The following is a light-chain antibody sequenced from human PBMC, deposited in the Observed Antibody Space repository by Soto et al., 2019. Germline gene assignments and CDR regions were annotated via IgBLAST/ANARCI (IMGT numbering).Light chain of an antibody. V-gene: IGKV1-16*02. CDR3: QQYNSYPLT. Sequence: DIQMTQSPSSLSASIGDRVTITCRASQGINNYLAWFQQKPGRAPTSLIYAASSLQSGVPSKFSGSGSGTDFTLTINSLQPEDFATYYCQQYNSYPLTFGQGTRLEIK. CDR1: QGINNY. J-gene: IGKJ5*01. CDR2: AAS.